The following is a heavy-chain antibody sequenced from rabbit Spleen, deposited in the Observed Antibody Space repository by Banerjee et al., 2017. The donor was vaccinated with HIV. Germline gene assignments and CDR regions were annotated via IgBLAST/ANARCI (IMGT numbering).Heavy chain of an antibody. Sequence: QEQLVESGGGLVKHGASLTLTCKASGFFFVNKYVMCWVRQAPGKGLEWIACINTRTGATAYASWAKGRFPISKASSTSLTLQMTSLTVADTATYFCARDLAAIIGWNFGLWGPGTLVTVS. CDR3: ARDLAAIIGWNFGL. CDR1: GFFFVNKYV. V-gene: IGHV1S45*01. D-gene: IGHD4-1*01. J-gene: IGHJ4*01. CDR2: INTRTGAT.